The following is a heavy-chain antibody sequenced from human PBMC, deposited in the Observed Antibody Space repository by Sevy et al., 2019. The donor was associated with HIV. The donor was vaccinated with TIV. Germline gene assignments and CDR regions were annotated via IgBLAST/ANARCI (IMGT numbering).Heavy chain of an antibody. Sequence: SETLSLTCAISGDSVSSNSAAWNWIRQSPSRGVEWLGRTYYRSKWYNDYAVSVKSRISINPDTSKNQFSLQLNSVTPEDTAVYFCATGIPEWELGGHWFDPWCQGTLVTVSS. CDR2: TYYRSKWYN. CDR1: GDSVSSNSAA. J-gene: IGHJ5*02. D-gene: IGHD1-26*01. V-gene: IGHV6-1*01. CDR3: ATGIPEWELGGHWFDP.